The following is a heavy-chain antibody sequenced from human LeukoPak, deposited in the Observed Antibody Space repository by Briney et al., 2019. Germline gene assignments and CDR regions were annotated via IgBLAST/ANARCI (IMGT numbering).Heavy chain of an antibody. V-gene: IGHV1-18*01. CDR1: GYTFTSYG. CDR3: LRDYAPRLVRGLRGPDKDTSMDV. D-gene: IGHD3-10*01. Sequence: EASVKVSCKASGYTFTSYGISWVRQAPGQGLEWMGWISAYNGNTNYAQKLQGRVTMTTDTSTSTAYMELRSLRSDDTAVYYCLRDYAPRLVRGLRGPDKDTSMDVWGKGTTVTVSS. J-gene: IGHJ6*03. CDR2: ISAYNGNT.